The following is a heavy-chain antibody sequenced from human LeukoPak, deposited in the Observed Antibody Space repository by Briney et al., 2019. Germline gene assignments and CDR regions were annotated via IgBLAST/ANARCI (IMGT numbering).Heavy chain of an antibody. Sequence: GGSLRLSCTTSGFTFGDYGMSWFRQAPGKGLEWVSYISDSGSTIYYADSVKGRFTISRDNVKNSLYLQMNGLRAEDTAVYYCAREMEGDYGSGTFFDLWGQGNMVTVSS. J-gene: IGHJ4*02. V-gene: IGHV3-11*01. CDR2: ISDSGSTI. CDR1: GFTFGDYG. D-gene: IGHD3-10*01. CDR3: AREMEGDYGSGTFFDL.